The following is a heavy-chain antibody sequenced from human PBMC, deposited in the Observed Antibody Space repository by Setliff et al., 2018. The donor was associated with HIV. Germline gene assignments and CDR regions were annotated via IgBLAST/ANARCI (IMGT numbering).Heavy chain of an antibody. Sequence: ASVKVSCKVSGYTLTELSIHWVRQAPGKGLEWMGGFDPQYDKTFYAQKFQGRVTMSEDTSTDTVYMELTGLTSDDTAVYYCARQDHSSVNSGSLYAFDVWGQGTMVTVSS. V-gene: IGHV1-24*01. J-gene: IGHJ3*01. CDR1: GYTLTELS. CDR2: FDPQYDKT. D-gene: IGHD3-22*01. CDR3: ARQDHSSVNSGSLYAFDV.